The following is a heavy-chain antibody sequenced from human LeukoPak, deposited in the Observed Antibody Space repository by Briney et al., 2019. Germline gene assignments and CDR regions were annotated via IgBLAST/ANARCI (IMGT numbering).Heavy chain of an antibody. V-gene: IGHV1-18*01. CDR1: GYTFASYG. D-gene: IGHD3-22*01. J-gene: IGHJ3*01. Sequence: ASVRVSCKASGYTFASYGVSWLRQAPGQGLEWLGWISAYSTNTLYAQSLQGRVTMTADTLTRTAYMDLRSLRSDDTAMYYCARDLAHDYYDSSYAAFDVWGQGTMVTVSS. CDR3: ARDLAHDYYDSSYAAFDV. CDR2: ISAYSTNT.